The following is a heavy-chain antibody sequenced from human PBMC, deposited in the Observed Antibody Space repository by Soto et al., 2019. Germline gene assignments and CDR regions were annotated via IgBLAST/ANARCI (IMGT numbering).Heavy chain of an antibody. CDR2: IYYSGST. V-gene: IGHV4-30-4*01. Sequence: QVQLQESGPGLVKPSQTLSLTCTVSGGSISSGDYYWSWIRQPPGKGLEWIGYIYYSGSTYYNPSLKSRVTISVDTSKNQFSLKLSSVTAADTAVYYCVRAVGDFWSGYPIDYWGQGTLVTVSS. CDR3: VRAVGDFWSGYPIDY. CDR1: GGSISSGDYY. D-gene: IGHD3-3*01. J-gene: IGHJ4*02.